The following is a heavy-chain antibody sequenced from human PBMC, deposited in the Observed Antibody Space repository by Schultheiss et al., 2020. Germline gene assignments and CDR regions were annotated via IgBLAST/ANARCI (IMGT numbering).Heavy chain of an antibody. J-gene: IGHJ5*02. CDR1: GFTFSSYA. Sequence: GGSLRLSCAASGFTFSSYAMSWVRQAPGKGLEWVSSLSDNGGTTFYADSVKGRFTISRDNAKNSLYLQMNSLRAEDTAVYYCAREKDIVVVVAATPNWFDPWGQGTLVTVSS. D-gene: IGHD2-15*01. V-gene: IGHV3-23*01. CDR2: LSDNGGTT. CDR3: AREKDIVVVVAATPNWFDP.